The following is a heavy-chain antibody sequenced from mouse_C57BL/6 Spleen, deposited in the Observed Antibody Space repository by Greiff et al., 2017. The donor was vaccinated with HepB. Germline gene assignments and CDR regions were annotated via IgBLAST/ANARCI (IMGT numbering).Heavy chain of an antibody. CDR2: FDPSDSYT. CDR3: ARNGYYYGSSYAMDY. CDR1: GYTFTSYW. Sequence: QVQLQQPGAELVKPGASVKLSCKASGYTFTSYWMQWVKQRPGQGLEWIGEFDPSDSYTNYNQKFKGKATLTVDTSSSTAYMQLSSLTSGDSAVYYCARNGYYYGSSYAMDYWGQGTSVTVSS. V-gene: IGHV1-50*01. D-gene: IGHD1-1*01. J-gene: IGHJ4*01.